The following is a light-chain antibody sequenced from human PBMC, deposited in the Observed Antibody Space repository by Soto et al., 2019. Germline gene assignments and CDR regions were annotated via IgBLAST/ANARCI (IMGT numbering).Light chain of an antibody. J-gene: IGKJ4*01. Sequence: IVLTQSPATLSLSPGEIATLSCRASQSFSSYLAWYQQKPGQAPRLLIYDASNRATGIPARFSGSGSGTDFTLTISSLETDDLAVYYCTQRSNTRLTFGGGTQVEIK. CDR1: QSFSSY. CDR3: TQRSNTRLT. V-gene: IGKV3-11*01. CDR2: DAS.